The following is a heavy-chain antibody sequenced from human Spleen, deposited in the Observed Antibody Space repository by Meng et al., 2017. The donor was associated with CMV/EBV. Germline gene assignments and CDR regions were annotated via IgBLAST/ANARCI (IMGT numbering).Heavy chain of an antibody. V-gene: IGHV4-61*02. CDR1: YY. D-gene: IGHD6-19*01. J-gene: IGHJ6*02. Sequence: YYWSWIRPPAGKGLEWIGRIYTSGSTNYNPSLKSRVTISVDTSKNQFSLKLSSVTAADTAVYYCAGVLYSSGWYDRFRGLAYYYGMDVWGQGTTVTVSS. CDR3: AGVLYSSGWYDRFRGLAYYYGMDV. CDR2: IYTSGST.